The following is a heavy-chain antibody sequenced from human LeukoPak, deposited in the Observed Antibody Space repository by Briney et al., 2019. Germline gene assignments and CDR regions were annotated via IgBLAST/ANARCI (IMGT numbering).Heavy chain of an antibody. CDR1: GGSISSYY. V-gene: IGHV4-59*12. CDR3: AREYGDFDY. D-gene: IGHD4-17*01. J-gene: IGHJ4*02. Sequence: PSETLSLTCTVSGGSISSYYWSWIRQPPGKGLEWIGYIHYSGSTNYNPSLKSRVTISVDTSKNQFSLKLNSVTAADTAVYYCAREYGDFDYWGQGTLVTVSS. CDR2: IHYSGST.